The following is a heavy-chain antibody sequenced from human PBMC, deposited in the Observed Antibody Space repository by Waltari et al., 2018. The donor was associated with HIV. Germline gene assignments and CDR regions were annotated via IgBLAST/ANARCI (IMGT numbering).Heavy chain of an antibody. CDR1: GYGFTTYW. Sequence: VQLVQSGAEVKKPGESLKISCKHSGYGFTTYWIAWVRQMPGKGLEWMGIIYPGDSDTTYSPSFEGQVTMSADASIGTAYLQWSSLKASDTAIYYCARVSVYYYDGSNTVGNFDLWGRGTLVTVSS. J-gene: IGHJ2*01. D-gene: IGHD3-22*01. CDR3: ARVSVYYYDGSNTVGNFDL. CDR2: IYPGDSDT. V-gene: IGHV5-51*01.